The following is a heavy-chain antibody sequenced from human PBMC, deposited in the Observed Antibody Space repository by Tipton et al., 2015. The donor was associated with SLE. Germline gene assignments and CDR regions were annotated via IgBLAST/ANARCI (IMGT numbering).Heavy chain of an antibody. CDR3: ARDHETGHYDSSGYYYYYYGMDV. D-gene: IGHD3-22*01. J-gene: IGHJ6*02. Sequence: SLRLSCAASGFTFSSYSMNWVRQAPGKGLEWVSYISSSSSTIYYADSVKGRFTISRDNAKNSLYLQMNSLRAEDTAVYYCARDHETGHYDSSGYYYYYYGMDVWGQGTTLTVSS. CDR1: GFTFSSYS. V-gene: IGHV3-48*01. CDR2: ISSSSSTI.